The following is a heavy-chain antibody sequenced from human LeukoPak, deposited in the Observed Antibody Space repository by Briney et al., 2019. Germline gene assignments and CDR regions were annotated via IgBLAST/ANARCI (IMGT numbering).Heavy chain of an antibody. CDR2: INPSGGST. V-gene: IGHV1-46*01. CDR1: GYTFTSYY. J-gene: IGHJ3*02. Sequence: AASVKVSCKASGYTFTSYYMHWVRQAPGQGLEWMGIINPSGGSTSYAQKFQGRVTMTRDMSTSTVYMELSSLRSEDTAVYYCAREVPRHIVVVTAISRDDAFDIWGQGTMVTVPS. CDR3: AREVPRHIVVVTAISRDDAFDI. D-gene: IGHD2-21*02.